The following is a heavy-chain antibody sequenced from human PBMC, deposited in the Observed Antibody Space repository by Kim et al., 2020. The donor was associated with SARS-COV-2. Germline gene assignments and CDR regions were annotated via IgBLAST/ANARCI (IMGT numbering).Heavy chain of an antibody. Sequence: GGSLRLSCAASGFTFSSYAMSWVRQAPGKGLEWVSAISGSGGSTYYADSVKGRFTISRDNSKNTLYLQMNSLRAEDTAVYYCAKEEGYDFWSGTGHLFDYWGQGTLVTVSS. CDR1: GFTFSSYA. D-gene: IGHD3-3*01. J-gene: IGHJ4*02. V-gene: IGHV3-23*01. CDR3: AKEEGYDFWSGTGHLFDY. CDR2: ISGSGGST.